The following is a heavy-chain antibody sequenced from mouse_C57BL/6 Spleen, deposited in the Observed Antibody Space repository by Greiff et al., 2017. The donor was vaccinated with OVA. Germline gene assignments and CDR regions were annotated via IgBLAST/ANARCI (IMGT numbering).Heavy chain of an antibody. CDR3: ARRDDYDGYFDY. V-gene: IGHV3-1*01. D-gene: IGHD2-4*01. CDR1: GYSITSGYD. J-gene: IGHJ2*01. Sequence: EVKLVESGPGMVKPSQSLSLTCTVTGYSITSGYDWHWIRHFPGNKLEWMGYISYSGSTNYNPSLKSRISITHDTSKNHFFLKLNSVTTEDTATYYCARRDDYDGYFDYWGQGTTLTVSS. CDR2: ISYSGST.